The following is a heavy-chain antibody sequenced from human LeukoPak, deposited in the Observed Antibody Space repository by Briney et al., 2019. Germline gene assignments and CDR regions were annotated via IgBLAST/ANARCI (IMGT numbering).Heavy chain of an antibody. CDR2: IIPILGIA. CDR1: GGTFSSYT. D-gene: IGHD2/OR15-2a*01. V-gene: IGHV1-69*02. J-gene: IGHJ3*02. Sequence: GSSVKVSCKASGGTFSSYTISWVRQAPGQGLEWMGRIIPILGIANYAQKFQGRVTITADKSTSTAYMELSSLRSEDTAVYYCATTFRSESALDIWGQGTMVTVSS. CDR3: ATTFRSESALDI.